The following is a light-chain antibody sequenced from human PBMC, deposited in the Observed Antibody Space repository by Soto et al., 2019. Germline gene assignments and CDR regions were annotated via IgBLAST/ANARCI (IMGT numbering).Light chain of an antibody. V-gene: IGKV2D-29*01. CDR1: QNLLHTDGKTY. J-gene: IGKJ4*01. Sequence: DIVMTQTPLSLSVTPGQPASISCKSSQNLLHTDGKTYFYWYLQKPGQPPQLLIYGISNRFSGVPDRFSGSGSAPTFTLKISRVEAEDVGVYYCMQSIQPPFTFGGGTKVEIK. CDR3: MQSIQPPFT. CDR2: GIS.